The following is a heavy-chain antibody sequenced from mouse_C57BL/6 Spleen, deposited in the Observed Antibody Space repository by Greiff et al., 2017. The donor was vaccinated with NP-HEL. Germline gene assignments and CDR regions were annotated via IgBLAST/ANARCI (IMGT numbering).Heavy chain of an antibody. CDR2: IDPEDGET. CDR3: AEFYSTVVAINWDFED. Sequence: VQLQQSGAELVKPGASVKLSCTASGFNIKDYYMHWVKQRPEQDLEWIGRIDPEDGETNYAPKFQGKATITADTSSNTAYLQLSSLTSEDTAVSYGAEFYSTVVAINWDFEDWGTGTTVTVSS. V-gene: IGHV14-2*01. CDR1: GFNIKDYY. J-gene: IGHJ1*03. D-gene: IGHD1-1*01.